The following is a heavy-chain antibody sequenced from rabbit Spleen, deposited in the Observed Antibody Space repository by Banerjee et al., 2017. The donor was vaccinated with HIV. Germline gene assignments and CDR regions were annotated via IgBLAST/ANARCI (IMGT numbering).Heavy chain of an antibody. CDR1: GFSFSGTYW. CDR2: IYAGSSVRT. CDR3: AREDGAVNYEYFNL. J-gene: IGHJ4*01. D-gene: IGHD1-1*01. Sequence: QSLEESGGDLVKPGASLTLTCTASGFSFSGTYWICWVRQAPGKGLEWIACIYAGSSVRTNYATWAKGRFTISKTLSTTVTLQMTSLTAADTATYFCAREDGAVNYEYFNLWGPGTLVTVS. V-gene: IGHV1S40*01.